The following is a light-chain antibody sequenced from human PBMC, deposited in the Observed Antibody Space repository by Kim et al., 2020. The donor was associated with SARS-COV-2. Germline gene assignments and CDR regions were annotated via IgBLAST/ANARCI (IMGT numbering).Light chain of an antibody. CDR3: QQYNNWLT. J-gene: IGKJ4*01. CDR2: GAS. V-gene: IGKV3-15*01. Sequence: EIVMTQSPATLSVSPGERATLSCRASQSVSSNLAWYQQKPGQAPRLLIYGASTRATGIPARFSGSGSGTEFTLTISSLQSEDFAVYSCQQYNNWLTFGGGTKLEI. CDR1: QSVSSN.